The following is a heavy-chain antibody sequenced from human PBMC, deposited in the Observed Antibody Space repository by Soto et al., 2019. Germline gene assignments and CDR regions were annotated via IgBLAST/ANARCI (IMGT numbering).Heavy chain of an antibody. Sequence: SETLSLTCTVSGGSISSYYWSWIRQPPGKGLEWIGYIYYSGSTNYNPSLKSRVTISVDTSKNQFSLKLSSVTAADTAVYYCAEGYGSGVFDPGGQGTLVTVSS. D-gene: IGHD3-10*01. CDR2: IYYSGST. CDR3: AEGYGSGVFDP. V-gene: IGHV4-59*08. CDR1: GGSISSYY. J-gene: IGHJ5*02.